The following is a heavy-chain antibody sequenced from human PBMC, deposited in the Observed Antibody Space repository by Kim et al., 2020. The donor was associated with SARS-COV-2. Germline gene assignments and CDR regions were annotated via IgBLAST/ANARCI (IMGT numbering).Heavy chain of an antibody. CDR3: ASAADSSSWRGGWFDP. CDR2: INAGNGNT. V-gene: IGHV1-3*01. Sequence: ASVKVSCKASGYTFTSYAMHWVRQAPGQRLEWMGWINAGNGNTKYSQKFQGRVTITRDTYASTAYMELSSLRSEDTAVYYCASAADSSSWRGGWFDPWGQGNLVTVSS. D-gene: IGHD6-13*01. J-gene: IGHJ5*02. CDR1: GYTFTSYA.